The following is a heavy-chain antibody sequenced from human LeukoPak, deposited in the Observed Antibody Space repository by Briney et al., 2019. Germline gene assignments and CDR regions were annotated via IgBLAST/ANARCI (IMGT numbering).Heavy chain of an antibody. Sequence: ASVPVSFMSTGYAFSSYGFSWVRQPPAQGLEWLGWISGYNGNTDYAQKLQGRVTMTTDTSTSTAYMELWGPRSDDTAVYYCARDSGGSYRHPYYFDFWGQGSLVTVSS. CDR1: GYAFSSYG. CDR3: ARDSGGSYRHPYYFDF. CDR2: ISGYNGNT. V-gene: IGHV1-18*01. D-gene: IGHD2-15*01. J-gene: IGHJ4*02.